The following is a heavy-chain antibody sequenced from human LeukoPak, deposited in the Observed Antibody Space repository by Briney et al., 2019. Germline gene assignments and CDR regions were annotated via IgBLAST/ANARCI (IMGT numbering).Heavy chain of an antibody. CDR1: GFTFSNYA. V-gene: IGHV3-30-3*02. J-gene: IGHJ6*02. CDR3: ANDAAQQQLSNLFYGMDV. D-gene: IGHD6-13*01. Sequence: GKSLRLSCAASGFTFSNYAMHWVRQAPGKGLEWVAFTSYDGSKKYYADSVKGRFTISGDNSKNTLYLQMNSLRTEDTAVYFCANDAAQQQLSNLFYGMDVWGQGATVTVSS. CDR2: TSYDGSKK.